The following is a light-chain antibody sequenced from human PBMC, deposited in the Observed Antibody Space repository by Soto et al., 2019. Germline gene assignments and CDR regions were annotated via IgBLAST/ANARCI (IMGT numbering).Light chain of an antibody. CDR2: GAS. J-gene: IGKJ1*01. Sequence: EIVLTPSPGTLSLSPGERATLSCRASQSVSSSYLAWYQHKPGQAPRLLIYGASTRATGIPARFSGSGSGTEFTLTISSLQSEDFAVYYCQQYNNWPTFGQGTKVDIK. CDR1: QSVSSSY. CDR3: QQYNNWPT. V-gene: IGKV3-15*01.